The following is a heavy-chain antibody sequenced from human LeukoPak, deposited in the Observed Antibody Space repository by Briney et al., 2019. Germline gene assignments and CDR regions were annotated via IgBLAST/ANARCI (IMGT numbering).Heavy chain of an antibody. CDR2: INQDGREK. D-gene: IGHD2-2*01. Sequence: QAGGSLRLSCAASGFTFSTYWMSWVRQAPGKGLEWGANINQDGREKYYVDSVKGRFTISRDNARNSLYLQMNSLRAEDTAVYHCATGRSCSTCYLPDSWGQGTLVTVS. J-gene: IGHJ4*02. CDR3: ATGRSCSTCYLPDS. CDR1: GFTFSTYW. V-gene: IGHV3-7*01.